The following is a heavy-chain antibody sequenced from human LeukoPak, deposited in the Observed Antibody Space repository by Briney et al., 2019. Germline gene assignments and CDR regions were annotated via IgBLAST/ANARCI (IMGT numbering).Heavy chain of an antibody. CDR2: ISGSGGST. CDR1: GFTFSTYS. Sequence: GGSLGLSCAASGFTFSTYSINWVRQAPGKGLEWVSAISGSGGSTYYADSVKGRFTISRDNSKNTLYLQMNSLRAEDTAVYYCAKNPLNYYGSGSPSAFDYWGQGTLVTVSS. D-gene: IGHD3-10*01. J-gene: IGHJ4*02. CDR3: AKNPLNYYGSGSPSAFDY. V-gene: IGHV3-23*01.